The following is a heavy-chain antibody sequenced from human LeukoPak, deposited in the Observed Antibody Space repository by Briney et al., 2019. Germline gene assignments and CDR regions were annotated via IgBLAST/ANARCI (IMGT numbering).Heavy chain of an antibody. J-gene: IGHJ4*02. CDR1: GFIFSDYE. Sequence: GGSLRLSCAASGFIFSDYEMNWVRQAPGKGLEWVSYISSGSNTIYYADSVKGRFTISRDNAKNSLYLQMNSLRAEGTAVYYCARVRGVLAGHSDYWGQGTLVTVSS. CDR3: ARVRGVLAGHSDY. CDR2: ISSGSNTI. V-gene: IGHV3-48*03. D-gene: IGHD3-10*01.